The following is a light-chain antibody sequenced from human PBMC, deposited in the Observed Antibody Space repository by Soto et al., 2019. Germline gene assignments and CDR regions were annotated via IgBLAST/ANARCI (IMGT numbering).Light chain of an antibody. CDR1: SSDVGGYNY. CDR3: SSYTRSSTLVL. V-gene: IGLV2-14*01. CDR2: DVS. Sequence: QSALTQPASVSGSPGQSITISCTGTSSDVGGYNYVSWYQQHPGKAPKLMIYDVSNRPSGVSNRFSGSKSGNTASLTISGLHAEDEADYYCSSYTRSSTLVLFGGGTKLTVL. J-gene: IGLJ2*01.